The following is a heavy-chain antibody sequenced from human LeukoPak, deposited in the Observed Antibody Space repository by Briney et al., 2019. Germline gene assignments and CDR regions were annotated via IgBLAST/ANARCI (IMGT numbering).Heavy chain of an antibody. V-gene: IGHV4-59*13. D-gene: IGHD1-14*01. CDR1: GVSIGYYY. J-gene: IGHJ4*02. CDR2: ISSSGSI. Sequence: TETLSLTCTVSGVSIGYYYLNWIRQSPERGLEWIAYISSSGSIDYTPSLRSRVTMSLDASTNHPSLNLRSVSAADTAIYYCAGYDHTNYLAYWGQGILVTVSS. CDR3: AGYDHTNYLAY.